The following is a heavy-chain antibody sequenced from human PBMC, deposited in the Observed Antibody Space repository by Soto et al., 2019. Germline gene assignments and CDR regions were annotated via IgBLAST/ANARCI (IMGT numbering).Heavy chain of an antibody. J-gene: IGHJ6*02. CDR3: ARGGEGYDYGDYYDYYYYYGMDV. Sequence: SETLSLTCAVYGGSFSGYYWSWIRQPPGKGLEWIGEINHSGSTNYNPSLKSRVTISVDTSKNQFSLKLSSVTAADTAVYYCARGGEGYDYGDYYDYYYYYGMDVWGQGATVTVSS. CDR2: INHSGST. D-gene: IGHD4-17*01. V-gene: IGHV4-34*01. CDR1: GGSFSGYY.